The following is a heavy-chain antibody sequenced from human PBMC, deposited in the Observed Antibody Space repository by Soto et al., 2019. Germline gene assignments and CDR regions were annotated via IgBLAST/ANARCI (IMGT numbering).Heavy chain of an antibody. D-gene: IGHD2-15*01. CDR2: IYPGDSDT. J-gene: IGHJ6*02. Sequence: PGESLKISCKGSGYSFTSYWIGWVRQMPGKGLEWMGIIYPGDSDTRYSPSFQGQVTISADKSISTAYLQWSSLKASDTAMYYCARQVYGCSGGSCYYYYYGMDVRGQGTTVTVS. CDR1: GYSFTSYW. V-gene: IGHV5-51*01. CDR3: ARQVYGCSGGSCYYYYYGMDV.